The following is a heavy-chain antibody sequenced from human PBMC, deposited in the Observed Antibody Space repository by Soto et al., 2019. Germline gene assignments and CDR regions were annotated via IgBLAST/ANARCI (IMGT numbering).Heavy chain of an antibody. CDR2: ISIYTGIT. CDR3: ARGGTNDFWSGYSRDGIPPFEY. D-gene: IGHD3-3*01. CDR1: GYTFTSYG. Sequence: ASVKVSCKASGYTFTSYGIKWVRQAPGQGLEWMGWISIYTGITNYAQKMQVRVTMTADASSSTVYMELRALRSDDTAVYYCARGGTNDFWSGYSRDGIPPFEYWGQGALLTVSS. V-gene: IGHV1-18*04. J-gene: IGHJ4*02.